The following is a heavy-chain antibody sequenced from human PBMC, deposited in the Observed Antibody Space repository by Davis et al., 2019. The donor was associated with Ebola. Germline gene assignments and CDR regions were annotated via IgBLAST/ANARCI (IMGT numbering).Heavy chain of an antibody. CDR2: INAGNGNT. V-gene: IGHV1-3*01. J-gene: IGHJ6*02. CDR3: ARDSSGWYTRTYYYYGMDV. CDR1: GYTFTSYA. D-gene: IGHD6-19*01. Sequence: ASVKVSCKASGYTFTSYAMHWVRQAPGQRLEWMGWINAGNGNTKYSQKFQGRVTITRDTSASTAYMELSSLRSEDTAVYYCARDSSGWYTRTYYYYGMDVWGQGTTVTVSS.